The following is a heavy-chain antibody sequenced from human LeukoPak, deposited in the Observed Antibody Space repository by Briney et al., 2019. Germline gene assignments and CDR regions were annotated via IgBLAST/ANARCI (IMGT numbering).Heavy chain of an antibody. D-gene: IGHD1-20*01. CDR2: IYYSGST. CDR1: GGSISSHY. Sequence: SETLSLTCTVSGGSISSHYWSWIRQPPGKGLEWIGYIYYSGSTNYNTSLKSRVSISVDTSKNQFSLKLSSVTAADTAVYYCAREGNNWKFPSDYMVGWGKGTTVTVS. CDR3: AREGNNWKFPSDYMVG. V-gene: IGHV4-59*11. J-gene: IGHJ6*03.